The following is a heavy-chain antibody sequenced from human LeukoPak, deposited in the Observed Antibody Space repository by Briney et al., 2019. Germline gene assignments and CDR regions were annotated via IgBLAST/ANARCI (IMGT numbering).Heavy chain of an antibody. Sequence: GGSLRLSCAASGFTFSNYAMNWVRQAPGRGLEWVSAISGSGGGTYYADSVKGRFTISRDNSKNTLYLQMNSLRAEDTAVYYCAKDLAGSGSYSFDYWGQGTLVTVSS. J-gene: IGHJ4*02. CDR2: ISGSGGGT. CDR3: AKDLAGSGSYSFDY. D-gene: IGHD1-26*01. V-gene: IGHV3-23*01. CDR1: GFTFSNYA.